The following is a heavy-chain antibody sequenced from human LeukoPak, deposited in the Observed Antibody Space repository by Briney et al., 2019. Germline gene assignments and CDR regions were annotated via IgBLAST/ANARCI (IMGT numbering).Heavy chain of an antibody. V-gene: IGHV1-2*02. Sequence: ASVKVSCKASGYTFTGYYMHWVRQAPGQGLEWMGWINPNSGGTNYAQKFQGRVTMTRDTSISTAYMELSRLRSDDTAVYCCARGLGAGYSSAWAFDIWGQGTMVTVSS. CDR1: GYTFTGYY. CDR2: INPNSGGT. J-gene: IGHJ3*02. D-gene: IGHD6-19*01. CDR3: ARGLGAGYSSAWAFDI.